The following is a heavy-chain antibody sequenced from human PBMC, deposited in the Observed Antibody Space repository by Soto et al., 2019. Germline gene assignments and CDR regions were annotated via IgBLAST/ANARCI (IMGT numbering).Heavy chain of an antibody. CDR1: GFTFNAHA. Sequence: GRSLRLSCAASGFTFNAHAMNWVRQAPGKGLEWVSSISSSSSYIYYANSVKGRLTISTDNAKNSLDLQMNSRRAEDTAVYYCARDHGGNSDYWGQGTLVTVSS. CDR3: ARDHGGNSDY. CDR2: ISSSSSYI. D-gene: IGHD2-15*01. V-gene: IGHV3-21*01. J-gene: IGHJ4*02.